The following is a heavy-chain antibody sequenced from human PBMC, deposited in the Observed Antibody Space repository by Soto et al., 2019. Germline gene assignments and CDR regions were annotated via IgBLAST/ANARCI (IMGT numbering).Heavy chain of an antibody. D-gene: IGHD3-16*01. Sequence: VGSLRLSCAASGFTFSSYAMSWVRQAPGKGLEWVSAISGSGGSTYYADSVKGRFTISRDNSKNTLYLQMNSLRAEDTAVYYCAKDWGSNDAFDIWGQGTMVTVSS. CDR2: ISGSGGST. V-gene: IGHV3-23*01. CDR3: AKDWGSNDAFDI. J-gene: IGHJ3*02. CDR1: GFTFSSYA.